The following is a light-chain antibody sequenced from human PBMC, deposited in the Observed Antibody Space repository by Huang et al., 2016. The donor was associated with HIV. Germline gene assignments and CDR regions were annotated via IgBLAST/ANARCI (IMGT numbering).Light chain of an antibody. Sequence: DIVMTQSPDSLAVSLGERATINCKSSQSVLYRSNNKNYLAWYQQKPGQPPKLLIYWASTRESGVPDRFTGGGSGTEFSLTISSLQAEDVAVYYCQQYDTSPWTFGQGTKVEIK. CDR3: QQYDTSPWT. J-gene: IGKJ1*01. CDR2: WAS. CDR1: QSVLYRSNNKNY. V-gene: IGKV4-1*01.